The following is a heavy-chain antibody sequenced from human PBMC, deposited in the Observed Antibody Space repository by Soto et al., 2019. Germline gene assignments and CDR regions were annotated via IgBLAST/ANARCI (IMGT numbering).Heavy chain of an antibody. D-gene: IGHD6-19*01. J-gene: IGHJ4*02. V-gene: IGHV1-18*01. CDR3: ARDPYIAVAGTGGFDY. Sequence: ASVKVSCKASGYTFTSYGISWVRQAPGQGLEWMGWISAYNGNTNYAQKLQGRVTMTTDTSTSTAYMELRSLRSDDTAVYYCARDPYIAVAGTGGFDYWGQGTLVTVSS. CDR1: GYTFTSYG. CDR2: ISAYNGNT.